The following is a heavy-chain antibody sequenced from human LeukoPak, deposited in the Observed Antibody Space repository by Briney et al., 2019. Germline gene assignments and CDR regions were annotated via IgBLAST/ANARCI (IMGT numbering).Heavy chain of an antibody. CDR3: ARGQTGTLDAFDI. V-gene: IGHV3-48*03. D-gene: IGHD1/OR15-1a*01. J-gene: IGHJ3*02. Sequence: PRGSLRLSCAASGFTPTSFEMSWVRPAPGKGRGWVSYISSSGGTIFYADSVKGRFTISRDNAKNALYLQMNSLRAEDTAVYYCARGQTGTLDAFDIWGQGTMVTVSS. CDR2: ISSSGGTI. CDR1: GFTPTSFE.